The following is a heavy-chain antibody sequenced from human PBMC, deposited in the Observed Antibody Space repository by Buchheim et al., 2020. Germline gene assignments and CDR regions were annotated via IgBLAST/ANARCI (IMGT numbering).Heavy chain of an antibody. CDR3: ARGAGYSSGWYRYNWFDP. D-gene: IGHD6-19*01. CDR2: INHSGST. Sequence: QVQLQQWGAGLLKPSETLSLTCAVYGGSFSGYYWSWIRQPPGKGLEWIGEINHSGSTNYNPSLKSRVTISVDTSKNKFSLKLSSVTAADTAVYYCARGAGYSSGWYRYNWFDPWGQGTL. V-gene: IGHV4-34*01. CDR1: GGSFSGYY. J-gene: IGHJ5*02.